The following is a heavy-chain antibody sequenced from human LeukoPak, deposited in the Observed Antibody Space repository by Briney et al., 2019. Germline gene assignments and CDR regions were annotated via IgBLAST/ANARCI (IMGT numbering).Heavy chain of an antibody. J-gene: IGHJ2*01. CDR1: GFTFSSYE. V-gene: IGHV3-48*03. CDR2: ISSSGSTI. CDR3: ARNKINTVTTGWYFDL. D-gene: IGHD4-17*01. Sequence: GGSLRLSCAASGFTFSSYEMNWVRQAPGKGLEWVSYISSSGSTIYYADSVKGRFAISRDDAKNSLYLQMNSLTAEDTAEYYCARNKINTVTTGWYFDLWGRGTLVAVSS.